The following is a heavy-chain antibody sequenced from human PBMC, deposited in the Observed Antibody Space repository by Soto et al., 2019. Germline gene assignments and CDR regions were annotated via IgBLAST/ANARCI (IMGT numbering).Heavy chain of an antibody. CDR3: ARGEDYGDYVDY. Sequence: SETLSLTCTVSCGSISSYYWSWIRQPPGKGLEWIGYIYYSGSTNYNPSLKSRVTISVDTSKNQFSLKLSSVTAADTAVYYCARGEDYGDYVDYWGQGTLVTVSS. CDR2: IYYSGST. D-gene: IGHD4-17*01. J-gene: IGHJ4*02. V-gene: IGHV4-59*01. CDR1: CGSISSYY.